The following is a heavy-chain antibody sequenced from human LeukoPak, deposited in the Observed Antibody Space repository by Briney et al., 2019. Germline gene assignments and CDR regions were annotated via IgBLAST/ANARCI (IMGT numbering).Heavy chain of an antibody. D-gene: IGHD2-21*01. CDR2: ISHDGTNT. J-gene: IGHJ4*02. Sequence: GGSLRLSCVDSGFRFRNFGMHWVRQAPGKGLEWVAVISHDGTNTYHADSVRGRFTISRDNSKDTLYLQMHSLRPEDTAVCYCAKDPGAVVVQAYYLDHWGQGTLVTVSS. CDR1: GFRFRNFG. CDR3: AKDPGAVVVQAYYLDH. V-gene: IGHV3-30*18.